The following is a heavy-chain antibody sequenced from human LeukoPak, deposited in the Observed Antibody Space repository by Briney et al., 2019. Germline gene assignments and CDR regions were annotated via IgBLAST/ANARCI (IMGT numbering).Heavy chain of an antibody. J-gene: IGHJ6*03. D-gene: IGHD3-10*01. V-gene: IGHV3-49*04. CDR2: IRSKAYGGTT. CDR3: TRDRVWFGELFSVYYYYYMDV. CDR1: GFTFGEYP. Sequence: GGSLRLSCTASGFTFGEYPMSWVRQAPGKGLEWVAFIRSKAYGGTTEYAASVKGRFTISRDDSKSIAYLQMNSLKIEDTAVYYCTRDRVWFGELFSVYYYYYMDVWGKGTTVTISS.